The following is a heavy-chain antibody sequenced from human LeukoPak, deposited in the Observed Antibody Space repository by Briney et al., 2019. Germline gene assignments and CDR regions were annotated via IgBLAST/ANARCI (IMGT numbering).Heavy chain of an antibody. Sequence: PSETLSLTCTVSGGSISSYYWSWIRQPPGKGLEWIGYIYYSGSTNYNPSLKSRVTISVDTSKNQFSLKLSSVTAADTAVYYCARLKRAFSYWGQGTLVTVSS. CDR1: GGSISSYY. V-gene: IGHV4-59*08. J-gene: IGHJ4*02. CDR3: ARLKRAFSY. CDR2: IYYSGST.